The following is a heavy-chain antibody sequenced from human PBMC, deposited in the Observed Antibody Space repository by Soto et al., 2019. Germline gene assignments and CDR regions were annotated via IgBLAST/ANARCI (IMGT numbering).Heavy chain of an antibody. J-gene: IGHJ6*02. D-gene: IGHD2-8*01. Sequence: GASVKVSCKASGGTFSSYAISWVRQAPGQGLEWMGGIIPIFGTANYAQKFQGRVTITADESTSTAYMELSSLRSEDTAVYYCARERARGGIVLMVYAPGGDYYYYYGMGVWGQGTTVTVSS. CDR2: IIPIFGTA. V-gene: IGHV1-69*13. CDR1: GGTFSSYA. CDR3: ARERARGGIVLMVYAPGGDYYYYYGMGV.